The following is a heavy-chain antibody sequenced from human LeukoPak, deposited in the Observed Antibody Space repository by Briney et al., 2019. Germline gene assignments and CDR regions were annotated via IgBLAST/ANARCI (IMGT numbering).Heavy chain of an antibody. J-gene: IGHJ4*02. CDR3: AKDGGYSYGPKFDY. Sequence: GFTFXSYXXXWVRQAXGKGXXGVXFIRYYGSNKYYADSVKGRFTISRDNSKNTLYLQMNSLRAEDTAVYYCAKDGGYSYGPKFDYWGQGTLVTVSS. V-gene: IGHV3-30*02. D-gene: IGHD5-18*01. CDR2: IRYYGSNK. CDR1: GFTFXSYX.